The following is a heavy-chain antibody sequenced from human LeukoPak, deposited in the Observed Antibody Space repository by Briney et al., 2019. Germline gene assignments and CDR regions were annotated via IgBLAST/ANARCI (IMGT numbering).Heavy chain of an antibody. V-gene: IGHV3-48*04. J-gene: IGHJ4*02. CDR1: GFTFSSYS. Sequence: GGSLRLSCAASGFTFSSYSMNWVRQAPGKGLEWVSYISSSSSTIYYADSVKGRFTISRDNAKNSLYLQMNSLRAKDTAVYYCARDRGSTTMVRGVHHYWGQGTLVTVSS. CDR2: ISSSSSTI. D-gene: IGHD3-10*01. CDR3: ARDRGSTTMVRGVHHY.